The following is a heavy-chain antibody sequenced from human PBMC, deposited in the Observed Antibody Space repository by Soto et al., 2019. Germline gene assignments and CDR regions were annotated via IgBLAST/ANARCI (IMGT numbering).Heavy chain of an antibody. J-gene: IGHJ6*02. CDR1: GYTFSNYV. D-gene: IGHD3-16*01. V-gene: IGHV1-18*01. Sequence: QVKLAQSGAEVKKPGASVRVSCKASGYTFSNYVISWVRQAPGQGLEWMGWISGYNANTNYAQKLQGRVTMTADTSTNTAYMELRSLRSDDTAVYYCARGDGMDVWGQGTTVTVSS. CDR3: ARGDGMDV. CDR2: ISGYNANT.